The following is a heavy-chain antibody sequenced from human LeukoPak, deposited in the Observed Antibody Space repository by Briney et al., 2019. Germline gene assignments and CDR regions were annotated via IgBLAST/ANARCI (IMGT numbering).Heavy chain of an antibody. CDR3: TRDPSYYYDSTGYN. J-gene: IGHJ4*02. CDR1: GFTFSQYP. V-gene: IGHV3-48*01. CDR2: ISSSGDTI. D-gene: IGHD3-22*01. Sequence: GGSLRLSCAASGFTFSQYPMNWVRQAPGKGLAWVSKISSSGDTIYYADSVKGRFTISRDNAKNSLYLQMNSLRAEDTAVYHCTRDPSYYYDSTGYNWGQGTPVTVSS.